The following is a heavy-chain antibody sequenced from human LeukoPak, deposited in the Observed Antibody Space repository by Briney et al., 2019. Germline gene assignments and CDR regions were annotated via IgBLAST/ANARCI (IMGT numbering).Heavy chain of an antibody. CDR3: ARPRTPYSSGRFAY. J-gene: IGHJ4*02. V-gene: IGHV4-34*01. D-gene: IGHD6-19*01. CDR2: INHSGIT. Sequence: PSETLSPTCAVSGGSFSGYYWSWIRQPPGKGLEWIGEINHSGITNYNPSLKSRVTISIDTSKKQFSLKLSSVTAADTAMYYCARPRTPYSSGRFAYWGQGTLVTVSS. CDR1: GGSFSGYY.